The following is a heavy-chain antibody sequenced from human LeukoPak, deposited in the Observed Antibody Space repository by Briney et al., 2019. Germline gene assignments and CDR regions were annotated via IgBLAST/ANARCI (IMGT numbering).Heavy chain of an antibody. D-gene: IGHD6-19*01. CDR3: AKESKAVLTRDHYMDV. J-gene: IGHJ6*03. Sequence: PGGSLRLSCAASGFTFSSYGMHWVRQAPGKGLEWVAFIRYDGSNKYYADSVKGRFTISRDNSKNTLYLQMNSLRAEDTAVYYCAKESKAVLTRDHYMDVWGTGTTVTISS. CDR1: GFTFSSYG. V-gene: IGHV3-30*02. CDR2: IRYDGSNK.